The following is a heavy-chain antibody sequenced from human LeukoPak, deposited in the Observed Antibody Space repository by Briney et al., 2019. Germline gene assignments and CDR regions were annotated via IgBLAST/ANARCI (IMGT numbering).Heavy chain of an antibody. Sequence: PSETLSLTCAVYGGSFSGYYWSWIRQPPGKGLEWIGEIDHSGSTNYNPPLKSRVTISVDTSKNQFSLKLSSVTAADTAVYYCATVVPAATYADWFDPWGQGTLVTVSS. CDR3: ATVVPAATYADWFDP. J-gene: IGHJ5*02. CDR2: IDHSGST. V-gene: IGHV4-34*01. D-gene: IGHD2-2*01. CDR1: GGSFSGYY.